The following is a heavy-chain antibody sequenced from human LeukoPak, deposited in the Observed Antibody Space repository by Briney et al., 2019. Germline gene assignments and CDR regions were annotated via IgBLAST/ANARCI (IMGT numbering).Heavy chain of an antibody. CDR2: ISFDGSIT. CDR1: GFSFSYYG. V-gene: IGHV3-30*18. Sequence: PGRSLRLSCAASGFSFSYYGIHWVRQAPGTGLAWVSFISFDGSITYNADSVKGRLTISRDNSKNTVYLQMNRLRAEDTAVYFCAKDSSSRGWYFEHWGQGTLVTVSS. J-gene: IGHJ4*02. CDR3: AKDSSSRGWYFEH. D-gene: IGHD6-19*01.